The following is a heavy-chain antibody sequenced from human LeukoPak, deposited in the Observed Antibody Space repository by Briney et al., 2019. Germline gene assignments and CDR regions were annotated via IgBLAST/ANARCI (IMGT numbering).Heavy chain of an antibody. Sequence: ASVKVSCKASGYTFTSYGINWVRQATGQGLEWMGWMNPNSGNTGYAQKFQGRVTMTRNTSISTAYMELSSLRSEDTAVYYCARGELSSNSFDYWGQGTLVTVSS. J-gene: IGHJ4*02. V-gene: IGHV1-8*02. CDR3: ARGELSSNSFDY. D-gene: IGHD3-16*02. CDR2: MNPNSGNT. CDR1: GYTFTSYG.